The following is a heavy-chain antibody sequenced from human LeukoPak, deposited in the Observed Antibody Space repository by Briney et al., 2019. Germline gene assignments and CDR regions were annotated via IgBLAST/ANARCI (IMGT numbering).Heavy chain of an antibody. V-gene: IGHV3-74*01. CDR2: IKNDGSIT. J-gene: IGHJ5*02. CDR3: TKSDWFDP. D-gene: IGHD3-3*01. CDR1: GFIFSGYW. Sequence: GGSLRLSCAASGFIFSGYWMHWVRQAPGKGLVWLSRIKNDGSITSYADSVKGRLTISRDNAKNTLYLQMNSLRVEATAVYYCTKSDWFDPWGQGTLVTVSS.